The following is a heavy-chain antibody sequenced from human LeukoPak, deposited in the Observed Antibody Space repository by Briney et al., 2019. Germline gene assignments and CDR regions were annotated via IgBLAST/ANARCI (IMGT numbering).Heavy chain of an antibody. Sequence: GGSLRLSCAASGFTFSSYWVHWVRQAPGKGLVWVSRINSDGSSTSYADSVKGRFTISRDNAKNTLYLQMNSLRAEDTAVYYCARDRSRYYGSGSYPYPPYYFDYWGQGTLVTVSS. D-gene: IGHD3-10*01. V-gene: IGHV3-74*01. CDR1: GFTFSSYW. CDR2: INSDGSST. CDR3: ARDRSRYYGSGSYPYPPYYFDY. J-gene: IGHJ4*02.